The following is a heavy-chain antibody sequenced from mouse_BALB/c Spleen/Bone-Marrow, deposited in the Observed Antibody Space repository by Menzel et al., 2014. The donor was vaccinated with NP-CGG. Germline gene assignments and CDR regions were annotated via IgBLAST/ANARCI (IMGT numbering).Heavy chain of an antibody. Sequence: EVHLVESGGGLVQPGGSLKLSCAASGFTFSSYSMSWVRQTPEKRLEWVAYISNGGGSTYYPDTVKGRFTISRDNAKNTLYLQMSSLKSEDTAMYYCARQLGLRVDYWGQGSLVTVSS. D-gene: IGHD3-1*01. V-gene: IGHV5-12-2*01. CDR2: ISNGGGST. CDR1: GFTFSSYS. CDR3: ARQLGLRVDY. J-gene: IGHJ4*01.